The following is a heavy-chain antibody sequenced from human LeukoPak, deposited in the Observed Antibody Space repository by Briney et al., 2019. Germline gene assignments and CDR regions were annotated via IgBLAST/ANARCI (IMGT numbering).Heavy chain of an antibody. D-gene: IGHD3-10*01. CDR3: ARAWFGELLHLDY. V-gene: IGHV1-3*01. Sequence: GASVKVSCKASGYTFSDYSISWVRHAPGQRLEWMGWINAGNGNTKYSQKFQGRVTITRDTSASTAYMELSSLRSEDTAVYYCARAWFGELLHLDYWGQGTLVTVSS. J-gene: IGHJ4*02. CDR2: INAGNGNT. CDR1: GYTFSDYS.